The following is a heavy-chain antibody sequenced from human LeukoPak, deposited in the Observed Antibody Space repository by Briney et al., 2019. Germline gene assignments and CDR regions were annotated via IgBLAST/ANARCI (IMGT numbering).Heavy chain of an antibody. V-gene: IGHV1-69*05. D-gene: IGHD3-10*01. CDR2: IIPIFGTA. CDR3: AGQLLEIDY. CDR1: GGTFSSYA. J-gene: IGHJ4*02. Sequence: SVKVSCKASGGTFSSYAISWVRQAPGQGLEWMGRIIPIFGTANYAQKLQGRVTITTDGSTSTAYMELSSLRSEDTAVYYCAGQLLEIDYWGQGTLVTVSS.